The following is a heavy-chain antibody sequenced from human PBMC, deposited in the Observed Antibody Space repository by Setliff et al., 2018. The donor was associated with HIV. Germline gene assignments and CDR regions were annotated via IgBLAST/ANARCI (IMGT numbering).Heavy chain of an antibody. CDR1: GYTFTSYD. V-gene: IGHV1-8*01. Sequence: GASVKVSCKASGYTFTSYDINWVRQATGQGLEWMGWMNPNSGNTGYAQKFQGRVTMTRNTSISTAYMELSSLRSEDTAVYYCASRDTSRYFDDYWGQGTLVTVSS. J-gene: IGHJ4*02. CDR3: ASRDTSRYFDDY. D-gene: IGHD3-22*01. CDR2: MNPNSGNT.